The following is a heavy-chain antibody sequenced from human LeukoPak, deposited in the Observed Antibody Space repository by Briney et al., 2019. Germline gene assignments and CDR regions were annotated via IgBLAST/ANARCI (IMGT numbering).Heavy chain of an antibody. V-gene: IGHV1-8*01. CDR1: GYTFTSYD. J-gene: IGHJ4*02. CDR3: ARVGSGYCSSTSCLGADY. Sequence: ASVKVSCKASGYTFTSYDINWVRQATGQGLEWKGWMNPNSGNTGYAQKFQGRVTMTRNTSISTAYMELSSLRSEDTAVYYCARVGSGYCSSTSCLGADYWGQGTLVTVSS. CDR2: MNPNSGNT. D-gene: IGHD2-2*01.